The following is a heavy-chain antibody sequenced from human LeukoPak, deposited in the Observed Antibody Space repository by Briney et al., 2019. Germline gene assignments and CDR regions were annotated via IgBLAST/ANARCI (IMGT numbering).Heavy chain of an antibody. CDR2: INHSGST. V-gene: IGHV4-34*01. Sequence: PSETLSLTCAVYGGSFSGYYWSWIRQLPGKGLEWIGEINHSGSTNYNPPLKSRVTISVDTSKNQFSLKLSSVTAADTAVYYCARRPVRPYYYGSGSKLNYFDYWGQGTLVTVSS. D-gene: IGHD3-10*01. J-gene: IGHJ4*02. CDR3: ARRPVRPYYYGSGSKLNYFDY. CDR1: GGSFSGYY.